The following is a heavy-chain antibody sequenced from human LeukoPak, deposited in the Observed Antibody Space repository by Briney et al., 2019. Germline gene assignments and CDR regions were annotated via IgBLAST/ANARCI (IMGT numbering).Heavy chain of an antibody. D-gene: IGHD2-15*01. CDR3: AREGDGLLSKDFDY. Sequence: GASVKVSCKAPGYTFSGYYIHWVRQAPGQGLEWMGYSSPNSGGANSAQKFRGRVTMTRDTSISTAYMELTRLGSDDTAVYYCAREGDGLLSKDFDYWGQGTLVTVSS. V-gene: IGHV1-2*02. CDR1: GYTFSGYY. J-gene: IGHJ4*02. CDR2: SSPNSGGA.